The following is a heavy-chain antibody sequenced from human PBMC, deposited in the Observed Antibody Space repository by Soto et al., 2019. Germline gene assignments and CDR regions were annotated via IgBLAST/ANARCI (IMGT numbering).Heavy chain of an antibody. CDR1: GDSVSSGTAT. D-gene: IGHD6-19*01. J-gene: IGHJ2*01. V-gene: IGHV6-1*01. CDR2: TYYRSKWYN. Sequence: QVQLQQSGPGLVKPSQTLSLICAISGDSVSSGTATWSWIRQSPSRGLEWLGRTYYRSKWYNDYAESVKSRIVIPPDTSKNQLSLQLNSVTPEDTAVYFCARDGSGFHWYFDLWGRGTLVTVSS. CDR3: ARDGSGFHWYFDL.